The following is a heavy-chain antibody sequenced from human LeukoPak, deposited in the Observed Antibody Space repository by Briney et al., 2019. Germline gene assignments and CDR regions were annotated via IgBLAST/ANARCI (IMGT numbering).Heavy chain of an antibody. V-gene: IGHV3-15*01. J-gene: IGHJ4*02. CDR2: IKSKTDGGTT. CDR3: TTDPELALIGY. Sequence: GGSLRLSCAASGFTFSNAWMSWVRQAPGKGLEWVGRIKSKTDGGTTDYAAPVRGRFTISRDDSKNTLYLQMNSLKTVDTAVYYCTTDPELALIGYWGQGTLVTVSS. CDR1: GFTFSNAW.